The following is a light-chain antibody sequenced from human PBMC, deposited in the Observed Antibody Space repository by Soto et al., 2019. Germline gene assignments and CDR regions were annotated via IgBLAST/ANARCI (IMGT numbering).Light chain of an antibody. J-gene: IGKJ1*01. CDR3: QQFDGSTWT. Sequence: EIVFTQSPGTLSLSPGERATLSCRASQSVTSTYLAWYQQKPGQAPRLLIYDAFTREPGVQDRFSGSGSGTEFTLSISRLEPEDFAVYFCQQFDGSTWTFGQGTKVDIK. CDR2: DAF. CDR1: QSVTSTY. V-gene: IGKV3-20*01.